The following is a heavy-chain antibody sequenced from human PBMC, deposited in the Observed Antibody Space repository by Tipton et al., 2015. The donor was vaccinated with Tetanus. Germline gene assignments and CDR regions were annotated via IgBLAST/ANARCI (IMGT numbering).Heavy chain of an antibody. V-gene: IGHV4-4*02. Sequence: GLVKPSGTLSLTCDVSGGPASSSNWWSWIRQHPGKGLDWIGYISYTGTTHYNPSLKSRVTISLDRSKNQFSLKLTSVTAADTAVYYCATVGLVTASVKYWGQGTLVTVSS. J-gene: IGHJ4*01. D-gene: IGHD2-21*02. CDR3: ATVGLVTASVKY. CDR1: GGPASSSNW. CDR2: ISYTGTT.